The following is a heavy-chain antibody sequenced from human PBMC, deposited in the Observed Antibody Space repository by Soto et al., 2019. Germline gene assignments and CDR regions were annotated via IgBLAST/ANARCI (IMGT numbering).Heavy chain of an antibody. V-gene: IGHV4-59*01. D-gene: IGHD6-19*01. CDR2: IYYSGST. CDR1: GGSISSYY. CDR3: ALGDSSGWYHSRFRFDP. J-gene: IGHJ5*02. Sequence: SETLSLTCTVSGGSISSYYWSWVRQPPGKGLEWIGYIYYSGSTNYNPSLKSRVTISVDTSKNQFSLKLSSVTAADTAVYYCALGDSSGWYHSRFRFDPWGQGTLVTVSS.